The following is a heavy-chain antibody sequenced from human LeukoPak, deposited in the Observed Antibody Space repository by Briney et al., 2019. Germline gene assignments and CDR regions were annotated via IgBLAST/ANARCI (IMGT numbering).Heavy chain of an antibody. J-gene: IGHJ6*03. D-gene: IGHD5-12*01. CDR1: GFTFSSYE. V-gene: IGHV3-48*03. Sequence: GGSLRLSCAASGFTFSSYEMNWVRQAPGKGLEWVSYISSSGSTIYYADSVKGRFTISRDNAKNSLYLQMNSLRAEDTAVYYCATHSPEWRYSGYYNFYYMDVWGKGTTVTVSS. CDR2: ISSSGSTI. CDR3: ATHSPEWRYSGYYNFYYMDV.